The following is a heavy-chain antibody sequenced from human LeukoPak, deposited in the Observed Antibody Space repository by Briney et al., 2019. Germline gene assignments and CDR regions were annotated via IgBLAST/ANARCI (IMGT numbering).Heavy chain of an antibody. D-gene: IGHD6-13*01. J-gene: IGHJ6*03. CDR1: GFTFSSYG. V-gene: IGHV3-23*01. CDR2: ISGSGGST. Sequence: GGSLRLSCAASGFTFSSYGMSWVRQAPGKGLEWVSAISGSGGSTYYADSVKGRLTISRDNSKNTLYLQMNSLRADDTAVYYCARDHDSSSWYTYYYMDVWGKGTTVTVSS. CDR3: ARDHDSSSWYTYYYMDV.